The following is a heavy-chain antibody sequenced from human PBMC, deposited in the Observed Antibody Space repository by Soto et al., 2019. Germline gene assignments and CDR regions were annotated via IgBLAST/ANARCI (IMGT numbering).Heavy chain of an antibody. CDR3: AREIARGFDP. D-gene: IGHD6-13*01. J-gene: IGHJ5*02. Sequence: QVQLVESGGGVVQPGRSLRLSCAASGFTFSSYAMHWVHQAPGKGLEWVAVISYDGSNKYYADSVKGRFTISRDNSKNTLYLQMNSLRAEDTAVYYCAREIARGFDPWGQGTLVTVSS. V-gene: IGHV3-30-3*01. CDR2: ISYDGSNK. CDR1: GFTFSSYA.